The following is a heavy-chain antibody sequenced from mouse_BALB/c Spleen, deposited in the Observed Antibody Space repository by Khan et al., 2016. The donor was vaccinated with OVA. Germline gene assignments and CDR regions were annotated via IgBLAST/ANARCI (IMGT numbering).Heavy chain of an antibody. V-gene: IGHV2-6-1*01. CDR3: ARRTNSHYDIIDY. J-gene: IGHJ4*01. D-gene: IGHD4-1*02. CDR2: IWSDGST. CDR1: GFSLTNYG. Sequence: QVQLKQSGPGLAAPSQSLSITCTISGFSLTNYGVHWIRQPPGKGLEWLVVIWSDGSTTYNSALQSRLTTIKDNTPSHVFFIMNGIQTDEKAIYFCARRTNSHYDIIDYWGQGTSVTVSS.